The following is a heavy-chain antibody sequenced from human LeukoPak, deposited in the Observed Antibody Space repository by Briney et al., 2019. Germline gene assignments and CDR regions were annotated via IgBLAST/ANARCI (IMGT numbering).Heavy chain of an antibody. CDR2: FDPEDGET. CDR3: ATPVPADDAFDI. V-gene: IGHV1-24*01. Sequence: GASVKVSCKVSGYTLTELSMHWVRQAPGKGLEWMGGFDPEDGETIYAQKFQGRVTMTEDTSTDTAYMELSSLRSEDTAVYYCATPVPADDAFDIWGQGTMVTVSS. D-gene: IGHD2-2*01. CDR1: GYTLTELS. J-gene: IGHJ3*02.